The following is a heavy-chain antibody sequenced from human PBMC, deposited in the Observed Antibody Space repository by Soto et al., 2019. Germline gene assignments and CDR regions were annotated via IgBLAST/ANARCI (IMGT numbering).Heavy chain of an antibody. J-gene: IGHJ4*02. CDR3: ARFFVGAHRIDY. D-gene: IGHD3-16*01. V-gene: IGHV4-39*01. CDR1: GGSISSSSYY. CDR2: IYYSGST. Sequence: SETLSLTCTVSGGSISSSSYYWGWIRQPPGKGLEWIGSIYYSGSTYYNPSLKSRVTISVDTSKNQFSLKLSSVTAADTAVYYCARFFVGAHRIDYWGQGTLVTVSS.